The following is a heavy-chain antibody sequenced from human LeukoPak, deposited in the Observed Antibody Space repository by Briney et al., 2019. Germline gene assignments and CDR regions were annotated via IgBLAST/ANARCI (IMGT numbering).Heavy chain of an antibody. D-gene: IGHD1-26*01. CDR3: TRDEVGAAH. Sequence: SETLSLTCAVYGGSFSVYYWSWIRQPPGKGLEWIGEINHSGNINYNPSLKSRVTISIDTSKNQFSLKLSSVTAADTAVYYCTRDEVGAAHWGQGTLVTVSS. CDR2: INHSGNI. CDR1: GGSFSVYY. V-gene: IGHV4-34*01. J-gene: IGHJ4*02.